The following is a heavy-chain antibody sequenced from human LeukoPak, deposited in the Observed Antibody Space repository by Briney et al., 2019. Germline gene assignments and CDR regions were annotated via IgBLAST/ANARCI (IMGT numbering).Heavy chain of an antibody. J-gene: IGHJ2*01. CDR3: ARVGYSSSWSQYFDL. D-gene: IGHD6-13*01. CDR1: GFTFSSYG. CDR2: ISYDGSNK. V-gene: IGHV3-30*03. Sequence: PGGSLRLSCAASGFTFSSYGMHWVRQAPGKGLEWVAVISYDGSNKYYADSVKGRFTISRDNSKNTLYLQMNSLRAEDTAVYYCARVGYSSSWSQYFDLWGRGTLVTVSS.